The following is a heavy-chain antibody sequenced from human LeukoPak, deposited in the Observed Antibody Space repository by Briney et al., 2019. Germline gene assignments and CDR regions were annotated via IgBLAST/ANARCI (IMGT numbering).Heavy chain of an antibody. CDR2: INPSGGSA. CDR3: ARGYGDYVAFDI. V-gene: IGHV1-46*01. Sequence: ASVKVSCKASGYTFTSYYMHWVRQAPGQGLEWMGIINPSGGSASYAQKFQGRVTMTRDMSTSTVYMELSSLRSEDTAVYYCARGYGDYVAFDIWGQGTMVTVSS. CDR1: GYTFTSYY. J-gene: IGHJ3*02. D-gene: IGHD4-17*01.